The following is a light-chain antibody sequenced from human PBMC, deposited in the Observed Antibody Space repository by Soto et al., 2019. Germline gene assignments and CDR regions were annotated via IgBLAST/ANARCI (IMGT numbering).Light chain of an antibody. CDR2: WAS. J-gene: IGKJ2*01. CDR1: QSVLHSSNNKNY. Sequence: DIVMTQSPDSLAVSLGEKANINCKLSQSVLHSSNNKNYLAWYQQRPGQPPKMVTNWASTRESGVPDRFIGSGSGTHFSLTIGILQAEDLALYYCQQCSSPPYTVRQGTTLEIK. V-gene: IGKV4-1*01. CDR3: QQCSSPPYT.